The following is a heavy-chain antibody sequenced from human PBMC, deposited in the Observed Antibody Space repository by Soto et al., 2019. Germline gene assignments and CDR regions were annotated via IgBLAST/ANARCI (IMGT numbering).Heavy chain of an antibody. CDR3: ARGGTGGDP. V-gene: IGHV1-69*02. CDR1: GGTFGDYT. CDR2: VTPIIGIT. D-gene: IGHD3-10*01. J-gene: IGHJ5*02. Sequence: QLVQSGAEVRKPGSSVKVSCQASGGTFGDYTISWVRQAPGQGLEWMGRVTPIIGITNYAQKFRGRVTITADKSTSTGDRELSSLRPEDTAVYFGARGGTGGDPWGQGTRVTVSS.